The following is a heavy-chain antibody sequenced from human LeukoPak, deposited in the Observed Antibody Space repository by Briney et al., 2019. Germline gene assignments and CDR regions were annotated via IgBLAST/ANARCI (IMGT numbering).Heavy chain of an antibody. J-gene: IGHJ4*02. CDR2: ISGSSRSI. Sequence: GGSLRLSCAASGFTFSSYSMNWVRQAPGKGLEWVSYISGSSRSIYYADSVKGRFTISRDNTKNSLYLQIKSLRAEDTAVYYCARGMGAPDYWGQGTLVTVSS. CDR1: GFTFSSYS. D-gene: IGHD6-13*01. V-gene: IGHV3-48*04. CDR3: ARGMGAPDY.